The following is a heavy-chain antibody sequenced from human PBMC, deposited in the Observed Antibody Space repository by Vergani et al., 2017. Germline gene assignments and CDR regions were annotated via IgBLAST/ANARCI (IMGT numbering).Heavy chain of an antibody. D-gene: IGHD1-1*01. CDR2: IYYSGST. Sequence: QLQLQESGSGLVKPSQTLSLTCAVSGGSISSGGYSWSWIRQHPGKGLEWIGYIYYSGSTYYNPSLKSRVTISVDTSKNQFSLKLSSVTAADTAVYYCARDSQAGTIGFDYWGQGTLVTVSS. CDR1: GGSISSGGYS. J-gene: IGHJ4*02. V-gene: IGHV4-31*11. CDR3: ARDSQAGTIGFDY.